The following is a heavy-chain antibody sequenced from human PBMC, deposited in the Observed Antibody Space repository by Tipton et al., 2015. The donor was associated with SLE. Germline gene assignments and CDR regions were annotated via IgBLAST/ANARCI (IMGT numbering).Heavy chain of an antibody. D-gene: IGHD6-13*01. V-gene: IGHV4-59*11. CDR3: ARAGSYSSSWVNL. CDR2: IYNSGSI. Sequence: TLSLTCTVSGGSISGHYWTWIRQPPGKGLEWIGYIYNSGSINYNPSLKSRVTISVDTSKNQFSLKLSSVTAADTAVYYCARAGSYSSSWVNLWGRGTLVTVSS. J-gene: IGHJ2*01. CDR1: GGSISGHY.